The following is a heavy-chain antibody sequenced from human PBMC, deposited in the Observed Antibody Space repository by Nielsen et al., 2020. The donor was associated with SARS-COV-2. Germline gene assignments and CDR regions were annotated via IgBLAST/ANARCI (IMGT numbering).Heavy chain of an antibody. V-gene: IGHV1-18*01. CDR1: GYTFKKYA. Sequence: ASVKVPCKASGYTFKKYAVNWVRQVPGQGLEWMGWISYSGDTLYVQKFEGRVTMSTDTSTSTAYMELRSLTSDDTAVYYCARDRKVVLSGSSPDYWGQGTLVSVSS. J-gene: IGHJ4*02. CDR3: ARDRKVVLSGSSPDY. D-gene: IGHD3-3*01. CDR2: ISYSGDT.